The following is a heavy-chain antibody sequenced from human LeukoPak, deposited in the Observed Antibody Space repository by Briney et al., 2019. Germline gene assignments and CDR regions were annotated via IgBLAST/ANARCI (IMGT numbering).Heavy chain of an antibody. D-gene: IGHD2-15*01. V-gene: IGHV3-23*01. CDR1: GFIFNNYD. CDR3: AKVTVTMAATGDY. J-gene: IGHJ4*02. Sequence: GGSLRVSCVVSGFIFNNYDMSWVRQAPGKRLEWVSAISGSGGSTYYADSVKGRFTISRDNSKNTLYLQMNSLRVEDTAIYYCAKVTVTMAATGDYWGQGTLVTVSS. CDR2: ISGSGGST.